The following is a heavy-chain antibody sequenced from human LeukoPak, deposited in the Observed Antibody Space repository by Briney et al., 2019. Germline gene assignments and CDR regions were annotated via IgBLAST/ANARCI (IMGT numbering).Heavy chain of an antibody. D-gene: IGHD6-13*01. Sequence: PGGSLRLSCAASGFTFSGHWMSWVRQAPGKGLEWVANIKQDGSEKYYVDSVKGRFTISRDNAKNSLYLQMNSLRAEDTAVYYCAEAAGLPYYYYYMDVWGKGTTVTVSS. CDR3: AEAAGLPYYYYYMDV. CDR2: IKQDGSEK. CDR1: GFTFSGHW. J-gene: IGHJ6*03. V-gene: IGHV3-7*01.